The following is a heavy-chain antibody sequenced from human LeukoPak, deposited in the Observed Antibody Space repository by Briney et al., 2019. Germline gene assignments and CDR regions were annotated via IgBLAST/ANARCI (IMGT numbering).Heavy chain of an antibody. CDR1: GYTFTDYY. CDR2: INPNTGGT. Sequence: ASVKVSCKALGYTFTDYYIHWVRQAPGQGLEWMGYINPNTGGTHYAQKLQGRVNMTRDTSLNTAYMELGRLRSDDTALYFCARLRSSMVRGITVLGYWGQGTLVTVSS. J-gene: IGHJ4*02. D-gene: IGHD3-10*01. CDR3: ARLRSSMVRGITVLGY. V-gene: IGHV1-2*02.